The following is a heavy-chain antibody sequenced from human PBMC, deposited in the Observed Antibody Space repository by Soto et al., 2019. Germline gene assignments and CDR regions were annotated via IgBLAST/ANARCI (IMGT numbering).Heavy chain of an antibody. D-gene: IGHD6-13*01. CDR2: ISSSSSTI. V-gene: IGHV3-48*01. CDR3: ARHPERIAEIGWFAP. J-gene: IGHJ5*02. Sequence: SMNWVRQAPGKGLEWVSYISSSSSTIYYADSVKGRFTISRDNAKNSLYLQMNSLRAEDTAVYYCARHPERIAEIGWFAPWGQGTLVTVSS. CDR1: S.